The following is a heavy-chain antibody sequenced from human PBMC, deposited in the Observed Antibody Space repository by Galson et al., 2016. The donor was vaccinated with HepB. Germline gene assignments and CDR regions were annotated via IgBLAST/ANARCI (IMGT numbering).Heavy chain of an antibody. CDR2: INQGGGEK. CDR3: ANHRG. Sequence: SLRLSCAAPGFTSTSHWMHWVRQAPGKGLEWVANINQGGGEKYYVDSVKGRFTISRDNFKNSLYLQMNSLRAEDTAVYYCANHRGWGQGTLVTVSS. V-gene: IGHV3-7*03. D-gene: IGHD1-14*01. J-gene: IGHJ4*02. CDR1: GFTSTSHW.